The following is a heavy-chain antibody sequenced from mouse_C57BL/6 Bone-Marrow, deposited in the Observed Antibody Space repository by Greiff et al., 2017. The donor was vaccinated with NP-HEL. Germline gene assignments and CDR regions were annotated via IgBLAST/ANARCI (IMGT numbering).Heavy chain of an antibody. D-gene: IGHD1-1*01. J-gene: IGHJ2*01. Sequence: DVKLVESEGGLVQPGSSMKLSCTASGFTFSDYYMAWVRQVPEKGLEWVANINYDGSSTYYLDSLKSRFIISRDNAKNILYLQMSSLKSEDTATYYCARGSHYYGSHYFDYWGQGTTLTVSS. CDR2: INYDGSST. CDR3: ARGSHYYGSHYFDY. V-gene: IGHV5-16*01. CDR1: GFTFSDYY.